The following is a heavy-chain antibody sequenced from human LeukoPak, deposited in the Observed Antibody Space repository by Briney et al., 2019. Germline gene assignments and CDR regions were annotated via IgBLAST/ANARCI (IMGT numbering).Heavy chain of an antibody. Sequence: ASVKVSCKASGYTFTGYYIHWVRQAPGQGLEWMGWINPNSGGTNYAQKFQGRVTMTRDTSISTVYMELSRLTSGDTAVYYCARKGPYLDNWGQGTLVTVSS. V-gene: IGHV1-2*02. J-gene: IGHJ4*02. CDR3: ARKGPYLDN. CDR2: INPNSGGT. CDR1: GYTFTGYY.